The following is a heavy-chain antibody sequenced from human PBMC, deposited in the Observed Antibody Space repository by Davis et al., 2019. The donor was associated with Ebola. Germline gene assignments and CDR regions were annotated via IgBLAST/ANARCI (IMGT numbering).Heavy chain of an antibody. Sequence: MPSETLSLTCTVSGGSISSSSYYWGWIRQPPGKGLEWIGSIYYSGSTYYNPSLKSRVTISVDTSKNQFSLKLGSVTAADTAVYYCARGGGELLFDPPDYWGQGTLVTVSS. D-gene: IGHD3-10*01. V-gene: IGHV4-39*01. CDR2: IYYSGST. CDR1: GGSISSSSYY. CDR3: ARGGGELLFDPPDY. J-gene: IGHJ4*02.